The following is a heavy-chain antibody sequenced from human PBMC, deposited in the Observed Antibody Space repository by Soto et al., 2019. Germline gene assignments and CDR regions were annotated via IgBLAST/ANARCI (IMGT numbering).Heavy chain of an antibody. CDR1: GGSISSGGYY. Sequence: SETLSLTCTVSGGSISSGGYYWSWIRQHPGKGLEWIGYIYYSGSTYYNPSLKSRVTISVDTSKNQFSLKLSSVTAADTAVYYCASAVRATAKFDAFDIWGQGTMVTVSS. CDR2: IYYSGST. CDR3: ASAVRATAKFDAFDI. D-gene: IGHD2-21*02. V-gene: IGHV4-31*03. J-gene: IGHJ3*02.